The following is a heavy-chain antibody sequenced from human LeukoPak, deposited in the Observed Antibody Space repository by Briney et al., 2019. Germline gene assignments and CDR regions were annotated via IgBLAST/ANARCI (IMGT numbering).Heavy chain of an antibody. Sequence: GGSLRLSCAASGFTFSSYWMSWVSQAPGKGLEWVANIKQDGSEKYYVDSVKGRFTISRDNAKNSLYLQMNSLRAEDTAEYYCAREEGSAAAGPFDYWGQGTLVTVSS. D-gene: IGHD6-13*01. J-gene: IGHJ4*02. CDR3: AREEGSAAAGPFDY. CDR1: GFTFSSYW. CDR2: IKQDGSEK. V-gene: IGHV3-7*01.